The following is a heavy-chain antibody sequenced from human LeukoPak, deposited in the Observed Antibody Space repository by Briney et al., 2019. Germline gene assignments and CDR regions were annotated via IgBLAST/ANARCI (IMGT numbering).Heavy chain of an antibody. CDR2: ISGSGVST. J-gene: IGHJ6*03. CDR3: AKGSTFYYDSSVYYFYIDV. V-gene: IGHV3-23*01. Sequence: GGSLRLSCAASGFTYSNYAMSWVRQAPGKGLEWVSFISGSGVSTYYADSVKGQFIISRDNSRNTLYLQMDSLRSEDTAVYYCAKGSTFYYDSSVYYFYIDVWGKGPTVTVSS. D-gene: IGHD3-22*01. CDR1: GFTYSNYA.